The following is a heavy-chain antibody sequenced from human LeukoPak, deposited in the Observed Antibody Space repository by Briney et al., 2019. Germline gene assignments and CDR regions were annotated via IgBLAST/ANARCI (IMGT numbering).Heavy chain of an antibody. J-gene: IGHJ4*02. V-gene: IGHV3-64*01. CDR2: ISSSGGST. Sequence: QPGGSLRLSCAASGFTFSSYAMHWVRQAPGKGLEYVSAISSSGGSTYYANSVKGRFTISRDNSKNTLYLQMGSLRAEDMAVYYCARGGYCSSTSCYARLFDYWGQGTLVTVSS. D-gene: IGHD2-2*01. CDR1: GFTFSSYA. CDR3: ARGGYCSSTSCYARLFDY.